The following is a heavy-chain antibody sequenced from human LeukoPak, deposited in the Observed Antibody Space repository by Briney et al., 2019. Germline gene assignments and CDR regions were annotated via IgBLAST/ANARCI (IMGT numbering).Heavy chain of an antibody. CDR2: ISATADST. D-gene: IGHD3-22*01. CDR3: VRDDDRPDNGLDY. CDR1: GFTFSSYS. Sequence: PGGSLRLSCAASGFTFSSYSMSWVRQAPGKGLEWVSAISATADSTYYADSVKGRFTISRDNSKNTLYLQMNSLRAEDTAVYYCVRDDDRPDNGLDYWGQGTLVTVSS. V-gene: IGHV3-23*01. J-gene: IGHJ4*02.